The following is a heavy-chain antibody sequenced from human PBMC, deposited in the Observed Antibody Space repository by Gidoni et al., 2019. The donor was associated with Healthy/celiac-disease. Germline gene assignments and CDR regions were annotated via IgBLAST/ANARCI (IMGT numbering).Heavy chain of an antibody. Sequence: EVQLLESGGGWVQPGGSMRLSCAADGFTCSRDAMSWVRHAPGKWLECVSAISGCGGLTYYADSVKGRFTISRDNSKNTLYLQMNSLRAEDTAVYYCAKDTAIRRGDYDYWGQGTLVTVSS. CDR3: AKDTAIRRGDYDY. V-gene: IGHV3-23*01. J-gene: IGHJ4*02. D-gene: IGHD5-18*01. CDR1: GFTCSRDA. CDR2: ISGCGGLT.